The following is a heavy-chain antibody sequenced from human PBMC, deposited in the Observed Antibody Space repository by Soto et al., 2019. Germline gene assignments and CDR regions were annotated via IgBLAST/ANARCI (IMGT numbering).Heavy chain of an antibody. CDR1: GYTFTSYG. Sequence: QVQLVQSGAEVKKPGASVKVSCKASGYTFTSYGISWVRQAPGQGLEWMGRISAYNGNTSYAQKLQGRVTMTTDTSTSTVYMELRSLRSDDTAVYYCARVVAALGHWFDPWGQGTLVTVSS. CDR2: ISAYNGNT. J-gene: IGHJ5*02. V-gene: IGHV1-18*01. D-gene: IGHD2-15*01. CDR3: ARVVAALGHWFDP.